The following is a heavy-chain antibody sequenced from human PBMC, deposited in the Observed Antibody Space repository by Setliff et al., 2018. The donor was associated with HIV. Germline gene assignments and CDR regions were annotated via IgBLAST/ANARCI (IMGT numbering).Heavy chain of an antibody. V-gene: IGHV3-15*01. CDR2: IKSQTDGGTI. CDR3: TTGLMTVFGVITDC. Sequence: PGGSLRLSCAASGFTFSTHGMHWVRQAPGKGLEWVARIKSQTDGGTIDYAAPVKDRFTISRDDSKSTLYLQMNSLKSEDTALYYCTTGLMTVFGVITDCWGQGALVTVSS. CDR1: GFTFSTHG. J-gene: IGHJ4*02. D-gene: IGHD3-3*01.